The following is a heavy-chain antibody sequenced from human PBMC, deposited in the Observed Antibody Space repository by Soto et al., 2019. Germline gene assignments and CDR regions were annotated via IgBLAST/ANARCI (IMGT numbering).Heavy chain of an antibody. CDR3: ARDPAKRIVPFDY. D-gene: IGHD1-26*01. J-gene: IGHJ4*02. CDR1: GFTFSSYW. V-gene: IGHV3-7*05. Sequence: GGPLSLSCAASGFTFSSYWMSWVRQDPGKGLEWVANIKQDGSEKYYVDSVKGRFTISRDNAKNSLYLQMNSLRAEDTAVYYCARDPAKRIVPFDYWGQGTLVTVSS. CDR2: IKQDGSEK.